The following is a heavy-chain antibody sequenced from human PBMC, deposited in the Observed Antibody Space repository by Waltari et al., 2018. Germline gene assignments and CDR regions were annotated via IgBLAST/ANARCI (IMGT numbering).Heavy chain of an antibody. CDR2: MHNDGMIM. Sequence: EEQLVESGGGLVQPGGSLRLSCAASGFTFSNYHMNWVRQSPVKGLEWLLYMHNDGMIMHYADSVRCRFTISRDNAKNSLYLQMNGLRDEDTAVYYCARDSLVPAAHFDLWGLGTLVTVSS. CDR3: ARDSLVPAAHFDL. CDR1: GFTFSNYH. D-gene: IGHD2-2*01. J-gene: IGHJ4*02. V-gene: IGHV3-48*03.